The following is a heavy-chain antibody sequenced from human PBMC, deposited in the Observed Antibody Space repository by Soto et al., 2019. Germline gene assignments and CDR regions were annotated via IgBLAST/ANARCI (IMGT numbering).Heavy chain of an antibody. CDR3: ARGGSGTTQGLQWSDY. J-gene: IGHJ4*02. Sequence: SSVKVSCKASGGTFSSYAISWVRQAPGQGLEWMGGMIPIFGTANYAQKFQGRVTITADESTSTAYMELSSLRSEDTAVYYCARGGSGTTQGLQWSDYWGQGTLVTVSS. CDR1: GGTFSSYA. D-gene: IGHD1-7*01. CDR2: MIPIFGTA. V-gene: IGHV1-69*13.